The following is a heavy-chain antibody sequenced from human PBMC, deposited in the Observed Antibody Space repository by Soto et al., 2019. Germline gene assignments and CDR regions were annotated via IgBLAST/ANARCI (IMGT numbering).Heavy chain of an antibody. J-gene: IGHJ4*01. CDR1: GDSVSSNTAA. V-gene: IGHV6-1*01. CDR2: TYYMSNWRP. CDR3: ARSVAGSGLDL. Sequence: SQTLSRTCAISGDSVSSNTAAWNWIRSSPSSVLEWLGRTYYMSNWRPDYAVSVKSRITVDPDTSKIHFSLKLYSMIPDDTAVHYCARSVAGSGLDLWCQGTLLTVSS. D-gene: IGHD6-19*01.